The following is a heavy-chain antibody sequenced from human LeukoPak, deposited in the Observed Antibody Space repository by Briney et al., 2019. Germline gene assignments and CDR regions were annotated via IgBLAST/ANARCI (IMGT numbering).Heavy chain of an antibody. CDR1: GFTFSSYA. CDR3: AKHSYDSSGYYSIDY. CDR2: IIGSVHST. J-gene: IGHJ4*02. Sequence: GGSLRLSCAASGFTFSSYAMSWVRQAPGKGLEWVSAIIGSVHSTYYADSVKGRSTISRDNSKNTLYLQMNSLRAEDTAVYYCAKHSYDSSGYYSIDYWGQGTLVTVFS. V-gene: IGHV3-23*01. D-gene: IGHD3-22*01.